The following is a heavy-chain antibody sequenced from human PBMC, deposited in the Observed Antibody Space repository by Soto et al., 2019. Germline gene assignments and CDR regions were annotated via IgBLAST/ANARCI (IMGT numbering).Heavy chain of an antibody. CDR2: ISSNGGST. D-gene: IGHD3-9*01. CDR1: GFTFSSYA. J-gene: IGHJ6*02. Sequence: GGSLRLSCAASGFTFSSYAMHWVRQAPGKGLEYVSAISSNGGSTYYANSVKGRFTISRDNSKNTLYLQMGSLRAEDMAVYYCARDLFPRHYDILTGYHYGMDVWGQGNTVTVSS. CDR3: ARDLFPRHYDILTGYHYGMDV. V-gene: IGHV3-64*01.